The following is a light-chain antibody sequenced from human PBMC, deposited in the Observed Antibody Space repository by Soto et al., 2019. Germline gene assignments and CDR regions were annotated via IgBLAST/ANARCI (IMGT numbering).Light chain of an antibody. CDR1: QGISSY. Sequence: AIRMTQSPSSLSTSTGDRVTITCRASQGISSYLAWYQQKPGKAPKLLIYAASTLQSGVPSRFSGSGSGTEFTLTISSLQPDDFATYYCQQYNSYLTFGGGTKVDIK. CDR3: QQYNSYLT. CDR2: AAS. J-gene: IGKJ4*01. V-gene: IGKV1-8*01.